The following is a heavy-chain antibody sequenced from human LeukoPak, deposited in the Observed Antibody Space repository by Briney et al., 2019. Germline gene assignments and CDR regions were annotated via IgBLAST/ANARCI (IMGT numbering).Heavy chain of an antibody. Sequence: GASVKVSCKAFGYSLTNYYVHWVRQAPGQGLEWMGEINSSGGSTSYAQKFQGRITVTRDTYTNTVYMELSSLTSEDTAVFYCARYGFSAVWQGGWHAFDIWGQGTVVTVSS. CDR2: INSSGGST. CDR1: GYSLTNYY. D-gene: IGHD2-15*01. J-gene: IGHJ3*02. V-gene: IGHV1-46*01. CDR3: ARYGFSAVWQGGWHAFDI.